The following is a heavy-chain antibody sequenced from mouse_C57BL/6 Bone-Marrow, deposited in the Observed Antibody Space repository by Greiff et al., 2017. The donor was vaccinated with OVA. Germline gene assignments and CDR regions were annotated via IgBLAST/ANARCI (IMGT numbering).Heavy chain of an antibody. CDR2: IDPSDSYT. Sequence: VKLQQPGAELVMPGASVKLSCKASGYTFTSYWMHWVKQRPGQGLEWIGEIDPSDSYTNYTQKFKGKSTLTVDKSSSTAYMQLSSLTSEDSAVYYCARDTTVVDYYAMDYWGQGTSVTVSS. D-gene: IGHD1-1*01. J-gene: IGHJ4*01. V-gene: IGHV1-69*01. CDR1: GYTFTSYW. CDR3: ARDTTVVDYYAMDY.